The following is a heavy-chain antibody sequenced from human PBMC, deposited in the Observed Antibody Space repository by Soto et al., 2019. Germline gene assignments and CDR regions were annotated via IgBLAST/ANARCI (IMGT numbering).Heavy chain of an antibody. CDR3: ARDRGRAAAGEYHYYGMDV. D-gene: IGHD6-13*01. J-gene: IGHJ6*02. CDR2: INPSGGST. Sequence: QVQLVQSGAEVKKPGASVKVSCKASGYTFTSYYIHWVRQAPGQGPEWMGVINPSGGSTDYAQKSQGRVTMTRDTSTSTVYMELSSLRSEDTAVYYCARDRGRAAAGEYHYYGMDVWGQGTTVTVSS. CDR1: GYTFTSYY. V-gene: IGHV1-46*01.